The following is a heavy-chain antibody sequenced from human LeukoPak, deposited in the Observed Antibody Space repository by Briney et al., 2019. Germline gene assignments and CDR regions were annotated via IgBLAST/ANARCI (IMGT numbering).Heavy chain of an antibody. D-gene: IGHD4-17*01. CDR3: ARGNGDYVLDY. V-gene: IGHV3-21*04. Sequence: GGSLRLSCAGSGFTFSSYSMNWVRQAPGKGLEWVSCISSSSSYIYYADSVKGRFTISRDNSKNTLYLQMNSLRAEDTAVYYCARGNGDYVLDYWGQGTLVTVSS. CDR2: ISSSSSYI. J-gene: IGHJ4*02. CDR1: GFTFSSYS.